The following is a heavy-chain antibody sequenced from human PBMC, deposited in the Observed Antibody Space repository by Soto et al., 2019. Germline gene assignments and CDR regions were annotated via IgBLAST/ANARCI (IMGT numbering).Heavy chain of an antibody. J-gene: IGHJ5*02. CDR3: AREGNSSGWPYNWFDP. CDR1: GGSISSGGYS. V-gene: IGHV4-30-2*01. CDR2: IYHSGST. Sequence: QLQLQESGSGLVKPSQTLSLTCAVSGGSISSGGYSWSWIRQPPGKGLEWIGYIYHSGSTYYNPSLKSRVTIAVDRSKTQFSLKLSSVTAADTAVYYCAREGNSSGWPYNWFDPWGQGTLVTVSS. D-gene: IGHD6-19*01.